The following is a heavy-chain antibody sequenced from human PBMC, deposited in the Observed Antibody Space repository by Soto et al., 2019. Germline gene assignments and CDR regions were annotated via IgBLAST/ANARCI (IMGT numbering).Heavy chain of an antibody. V-gene: IGHV1-46*01. D-gene: IGHD6-19*01. J-gene: IGHJ4*02. CDR3: ASIAVADLFDY. Sequence: ASVKVSCKAPGDTFTSYYMHWVRQAPGHGLEWMGVINPNGGSTRFAQKFQGRVTMTRDTSTSTVYMELRGLTSEDTAVYYCASIAVADLFDYWGQGTLVTVSS. CDR2: INPNGGST. CDR1: GDTFTSYY.